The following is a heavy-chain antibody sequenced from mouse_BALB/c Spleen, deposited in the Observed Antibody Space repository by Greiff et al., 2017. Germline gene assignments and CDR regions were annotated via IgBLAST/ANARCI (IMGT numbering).Heavy chain of an antibody. V-gene: IGHV14-3*02. D-gene: IGHD2-1*01. Sequence: EVQRVESGAELVKPGASVKLSCTASGFNIKDTYMHWVKQRPEQGLEWIGRIDPANGNTKYDPKFQGKATITADTSSNTAYLQLSSLTSEDTAVYYCAIYYGNHYWYFDVWGAGTTVTVSS. CDR3: AIYYGNHYWYFDV. J-gene: IGHJ1*01. CDR1: GFNIKDTY. CDR2: IDPANGNT.